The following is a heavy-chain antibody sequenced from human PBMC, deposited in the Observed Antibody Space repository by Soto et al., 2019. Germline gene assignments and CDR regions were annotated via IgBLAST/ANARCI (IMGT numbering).Heavy chain of an antibody. CDR1: GFTFDDYA. V-gene: IGHV3-9*01. CDR2: ISWNSGSI. Sequence: GGSLRLSCAASGFTFDDYAMHWVRQAPGKGLEWVSGISWNSGSIGYADSVKGRFTISRDNAKNSLYLQMNSLRAEDTALYYCAKAFPRLQPSYYYYMDVWGKGTTVTVSS. D-gene: IGHD1-1*01. J-gene: IGHJ6*03. CDR3: AKAFPRLQPSYYYYMDV.